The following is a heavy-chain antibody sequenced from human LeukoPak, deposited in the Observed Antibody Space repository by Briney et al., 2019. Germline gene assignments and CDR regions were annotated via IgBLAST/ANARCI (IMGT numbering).Heavy chain of an antibody. CDR3: AHSFTQHSSSSGFDY. D-gene: IGHD6-6*01. J-gene: IGHJ4*02. CDR2: IYWDDDK. CDR1: GLSLSTSGVG. Sequence: SGPTLVNPTQTLTLTCTFSGLSLSTSGVGVGWIRQPPGKALEWLALIYWDDDKRYSPSLKSRFTVTKDTSKNQVVLTMTNMDPVDTATYYCAHSFTQHSSSSGFDYWGQGTLVTVSS. V-gene: IGHV2-5*02.